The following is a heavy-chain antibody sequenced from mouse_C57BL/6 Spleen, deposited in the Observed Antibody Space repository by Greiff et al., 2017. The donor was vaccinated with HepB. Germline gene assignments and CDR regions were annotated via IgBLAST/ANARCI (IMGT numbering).Heavy chain of an antibody. CDR3: AREKDYYFDY. V-gene: IGHV3-6*01. Sequence: EVKLVESGPGLVKPSQSLSLTCSVTGYSITSGYYWNWIRQFPGNKLEWMGYISYDGSNNYNPSLKNRISITRDTSKNQFFLKLNSVTTEDTATYYCAREKDYYFDYWGQGTTLTVSS. D-gene: IGHD2-4*01. CDR1: GYSITSGYY. J-gene: IGHJ2*01. CDR2: ISYDGSN.